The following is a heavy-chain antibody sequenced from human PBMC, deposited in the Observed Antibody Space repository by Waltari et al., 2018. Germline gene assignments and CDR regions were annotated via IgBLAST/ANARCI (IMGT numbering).Heavy chain of an antibody. CDR1: GGSISSYY. V-gene: IGHV4-59*01. Sequence: QVQLQESGPGLVKPSETLSLTCTVSGGSISSYYWSWIRQPPGKGLEWIGYIYYSGSTNYNPSLTSRVTISVDTSKNQFSLKLSSVTAADTAVYDCARVIAAAGTEAFDIWGQGTMVTVSS. D-gene: IGHD6-13*01. CDR2: IYYSGST. CDR3: ARVIAAAGTEAFDI. J-gene: IGHJ3*02.